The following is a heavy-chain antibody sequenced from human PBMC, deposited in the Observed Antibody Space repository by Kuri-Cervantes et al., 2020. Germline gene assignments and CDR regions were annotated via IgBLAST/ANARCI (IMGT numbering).Heavy chain of an antibody. CDR1: GFSLSNARMG. V-gene: IGHV2-5*02. J-gene: IGHJ5*02. CDR2: IYWDDDK. CDR3: AHRRPPTAGDWFDT. Sequence: SGPTLVKPTETLTLTCTVSGFSLSNARMGVSWIRQPPGKALEWLALIYWDDDKRYSPSLRSRLTITKDTSKNQVVLSMTNMDPVDTSTYYCAHRRPPTAGDWFDTWGQGTLVTVSS. D-gene: IGHD6-13*01.